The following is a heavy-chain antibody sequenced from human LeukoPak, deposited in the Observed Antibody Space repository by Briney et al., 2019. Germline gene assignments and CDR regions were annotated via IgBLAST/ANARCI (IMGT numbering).Heavy chain of an antibody. CDR2: ISYDGSNK. CDR3: AREPSAFYYGMDV. V-gene: IGHV3-30-3*01. Sequence: GRSLRLSCAASGFTFSSYAMHWVRQAPGKGLEWVAVISYDGSNKYYAGSVKGRFTISRDNSKNTLYLQMNSLRAEDTAVYYCAREPSAFYYGMDVWGQGTTVTVSS. D-gene: IGHD3-3*02. CDR1: GFTFSSYA. J-gene: IGHJ6*02.